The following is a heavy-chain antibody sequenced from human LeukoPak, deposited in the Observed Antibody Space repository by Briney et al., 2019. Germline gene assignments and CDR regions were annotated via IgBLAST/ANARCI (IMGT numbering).Heavy chain of an antibody. CDR3: AGVLGVRDLAYFDY. CDR1: GFTFTTYA. CDR2: ISSDGKSR. Sequence: GGSLRLSCAASGFTFTTYAFHWVRQAPGTGLEWVAVISSDGKSRIYADSVKGRFTISRDNSKNRLFLQMNSLRTEDTAVYYCAGVLGVRDLAYFDYWGHGTLVTVSS. J-gene: IGHJ4*01. V-gene: IGHV3-30*04. D-gene: IGHD3-10*01.